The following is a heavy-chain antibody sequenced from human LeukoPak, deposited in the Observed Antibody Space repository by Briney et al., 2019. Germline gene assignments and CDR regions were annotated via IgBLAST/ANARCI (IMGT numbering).Heavy chain of an antibody. CDR3: ARASTSWYTGDRYYFDY. CDR1: GYTFTSCD. Sequence: ASVKVSCKASGYTFTSCDINWVRQATGQGLEWMAWMNPNSGNTGYAQKFQGRVTMTRNTSIGTAYMELSGLRPEDTAVYYCARASTSWYTGDRYYFDYWGQGTLVTVSS. D-gene: IGHD6-13*01. V-gene: IGHV1-8*01. CDR2: MNPNSGNT. J-gene: IGHJ4*02.